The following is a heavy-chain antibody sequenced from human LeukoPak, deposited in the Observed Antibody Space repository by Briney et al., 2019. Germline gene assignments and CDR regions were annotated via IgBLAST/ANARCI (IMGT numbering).Heavy chain of an antibody. CDR2: IYYSGST. CDR1: GGSISSSSYY. V-gene: IGHV4-39*01. J-gene: IGHJ3*02. D-gene: IGHD3-22*01. Sequence: SETLSLTCTVSGGSISSSSYYWGWIRQPPGKGLEWIGSIYYSGSTYYNPSLKSRVTISVDTSKNQFSLKLSSVTAADTAVYYCAVAYYYDSSGEIEAFDIWGQGTMVTVSS. CDR3: AVAYYYDSSGEIEAFDI.